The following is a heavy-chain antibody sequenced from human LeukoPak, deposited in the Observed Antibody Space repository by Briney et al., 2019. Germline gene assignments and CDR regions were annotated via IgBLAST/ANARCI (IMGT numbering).Heavy chain of an antibody. CDR1: GFSVSTNY. J-gene: IGHJ2*01. CDR3: ARVGDHYHWYLDV. V-gene: IGHV3-53*01. Sequence: GGSLTLSCEGSGFSVSTNYMNWVRQAPGKGLEWVSILYSGGSTYYADSVKGRFTVSRYSSKNTLYLHMNSLRSEDTAVYYCARVGDHYHWYLDVWGRGTLVTASS. D-gene: IGHD3-10*01. CDR2: LYSGGST.